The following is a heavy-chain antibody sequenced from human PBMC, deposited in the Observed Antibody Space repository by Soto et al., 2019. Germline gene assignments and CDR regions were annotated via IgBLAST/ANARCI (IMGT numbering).Heavy chain of an antibody. J-gene: IGHJ6*02. CDR3: ARSPTYYDYVWGSYRYNDYYYYYYGMDV. V-gene: IGHV3-53*01. CDR2: IYSGGST. CDR1: GFTVSSNY. Sequence: LRLSCAASGFTVSSNYMSWVRQAPGKGLEWVSVIYSGGSTYYADSVKGRFTISRDNSKNTLYLQMNSLRAEDTAVYYCARSPTYYDYVWGSYRYNDYYYYYYGMDVWGQGTTVTVSS. D-gene: IGHD3-16*02.